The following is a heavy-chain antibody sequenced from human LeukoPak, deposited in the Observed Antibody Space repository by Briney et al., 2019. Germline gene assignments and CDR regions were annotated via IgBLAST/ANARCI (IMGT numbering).Heavy chain of an antibody. CDR3: ARGYYDSSGYYQSPIFDY. CDR1: GYTFSNYG. CDR2: ISAYNDKT. J-gene: IGHJ4*02. Sequence: GASVKVSCKASGYTFSNYGISWVRQAPGQGREGVGWISAYNDKTNYAEKFQGRLTMTTDTSTSTAYMDLRSLRSDDTAVYYCARGYYDSSGYYQSPIFDYWGQGTLVTVSS. V-gene: IGHV1-18*01. D-gene: IGHD3-22*01.